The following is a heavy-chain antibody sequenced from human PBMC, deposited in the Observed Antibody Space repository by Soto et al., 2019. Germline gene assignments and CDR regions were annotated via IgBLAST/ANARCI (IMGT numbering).Heavy chain of an antibody. D-gene: IGHD5-18*01. CDR3: ARGLSDTATPRGNWFDP. Sequence: SETLSLTCAVYGGSFSGYYWSWIRQPPGKGLEWIGEINHSGSTNYNPSLKSRVTISVDTSKNQFSLKLSSVTAADTAVYYCARGLSDTATPRGNWFDPWGQGTLVTVSS. V-gene: IGHV4-34*01. CDR2: INHSGST. J-gene: IGHJ5*02. CDR1: GGSFSGYY.